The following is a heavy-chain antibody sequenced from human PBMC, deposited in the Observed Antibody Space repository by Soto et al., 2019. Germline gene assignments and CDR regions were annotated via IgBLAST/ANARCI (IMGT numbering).Heavy chain of an antibody. D-gene: IGHD3-3*01. CDR1: GYTFTGNY. CDR2: SNPNSGGT. CDR3: ARGRPIFGVVQYSWFDP. J-gene: IGHJ5*02. V-gene: IGHV1-2*02. Sequence: ASVKVSCKASGYTFTGNYMHWVRQAPGQGLEWMGWSNPNSGGTNYAQKFQGRVTMTRDTSSSTAYMELSRLISDDTAVYYCARGRPIFGVVQYSWFDPWGQRTLVTVSS.